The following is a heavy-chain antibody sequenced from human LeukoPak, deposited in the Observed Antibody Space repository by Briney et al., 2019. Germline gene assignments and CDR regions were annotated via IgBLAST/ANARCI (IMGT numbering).Heavy chain of an antibody. V-gene: IGHV1-18*01. CDR1: GYTFTSYG. CDR3: ARDVLLWFGEVMDAFDI. D-gene: IGHD3-10*01. Sequence: GASVKVSCKASGYTFTSYGISWVRQAPGQGLEWMGWISAYNGNTNYAQKLQGRVTMTTDTSTSTAYMELRSLRSDDTAVYYCARDVLLWFGEVMDAFDIWGQGTTVTVSS. J-gene: IGHJ3*02. CDR2: ISAYNGNT.